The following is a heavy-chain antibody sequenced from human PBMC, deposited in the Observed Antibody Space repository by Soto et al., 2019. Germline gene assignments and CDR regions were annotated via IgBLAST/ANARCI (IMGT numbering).Heavy chain of an antibody. J-gene: IGHJ6*02. Sequence: GGSLRLSCAASGFMFSRSGMTWVRQAPGMRLESVSLIYSGGDTYYADSVKGRFTISRDISSNTIYLHMTSLRADDTAIYYCTRAGSDPGNFYISNYYAMDVWGRGTTVTVSS. CDR2: IYSGGDT. D-gene: IGHD3-10*01. CDR3: TRAGSDPGNFYISNYYAMDV. V-gene: IGHV3-53*01. CDR1: GFMFSRSG.